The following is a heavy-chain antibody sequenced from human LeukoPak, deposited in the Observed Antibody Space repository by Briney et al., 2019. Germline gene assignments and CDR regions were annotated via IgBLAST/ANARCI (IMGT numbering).Heavy chain of an antibody. CDR2: IYTSGST. CDR3: ARDRYGTTVTGYNWFDP. Sequence: SQTLSLTCTVSGGSISSGSYYRSWIRQPAGKGLEWIGRIYTSGSTNYNPSLKSRVTISVDTSKNQFSLKLSSVTAADTAVYYCARDRYGTTVTGYNWFDPWGQGTLVTVSS. D-gene: IGHD4-17*01. J-gene: IGHJ5*02. CDR1: GGSISSGSYY. V-gene: IGHV4-61*02.